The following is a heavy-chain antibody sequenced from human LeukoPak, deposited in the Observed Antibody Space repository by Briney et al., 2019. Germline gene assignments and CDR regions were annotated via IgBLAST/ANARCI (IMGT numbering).Heavy chain of an antibody. V-gene: IGHV3-49*04. CDR3: TGGYSYGDY. CDR1: GFTFGDYA. Sequence: GGSLRLSCTASGFTFGDYAMSWVRQAPGKGLEWVGFIRSKAYGGTTEYAASVKGRFTISRDDSKSIAYLQMNSLKNEDTAVYYCTGGYSYGDYWGQGTLVTISS. D-gene: IGHD5-18*01. CDR2: IRSKAYGGTT. J-gene: IGHJ4*02.